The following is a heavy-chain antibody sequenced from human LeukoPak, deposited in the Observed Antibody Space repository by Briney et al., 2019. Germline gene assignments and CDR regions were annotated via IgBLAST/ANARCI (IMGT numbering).Heavy chain of an antibody. CDR1: GFTFSSYE. J-gene: IGHJ6*01. D-gene: IGHD4-17*01. CDR3: ARDRWVTTGPELGCMDV. CDR2: ISRSSSTI. V-gene: IGHV3-48*01. Sequence: GGSLRLSCAASGFTFSSYEMNWVRQAPGKGLEWVSYISRSSSTIYYADSVKGRFTISRDNAKNSLYLQMNSLRAEDTAVYYCARDRWVTTGPELGCMDVWGKGTTVTVSS.